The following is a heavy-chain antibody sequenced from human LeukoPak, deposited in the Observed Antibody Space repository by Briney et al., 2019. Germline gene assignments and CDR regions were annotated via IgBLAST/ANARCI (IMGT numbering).Heavy chain of an antibody. CDR1: GFTFSSYA. J-gene: IGHJ1*01. CDR2: ISYDGSNK. D-gene: IGHD4-17*01. CDR3: ARKRGADYGDYPKYFQH. Sequence: GGSLRLSCAASGFTFSSYAMHWVRQAPGKGLEWVAVISYDGSNKYYADSVKGRFTISRDNSKNTLYLQMNSLRAEDTAVYYCARKRGADYGDYPKYFQHWGQGTLVTVSS. V-gene: IGHV3-30-3*01.